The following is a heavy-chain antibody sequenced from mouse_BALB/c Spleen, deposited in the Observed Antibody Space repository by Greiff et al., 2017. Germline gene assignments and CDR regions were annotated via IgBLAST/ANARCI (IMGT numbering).Heavy chain of an antibody. J-gene: IGHJ2*01. CDR3: ARFPYYGYGFDY. V-gene: IGHV5-17*02. Sequence: EVQLQQSGGGLVQPGGSRKLSCAASGFTFSSFGMHWVRQAPEKGLEWVAYISSGSSTIYYADTVKGRFTISRDNPKNTLFLQMTSLRSEDTAMYYCARFPYYGYGFDYWGQGTTLTVSS. CDR2: ISSGSSTI. CDR1: GFTFSSFG. D-gene: IGHD1-2*01.